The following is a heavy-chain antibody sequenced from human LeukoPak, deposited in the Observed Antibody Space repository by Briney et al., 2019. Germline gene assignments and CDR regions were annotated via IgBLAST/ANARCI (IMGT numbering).Heavy chain of an antibody. D-gene: IGHD3-22*01. CDR1: GFTFSSYW. CDR2: INSDGSST. Sequence: GGSLRLSCAASGFTFSSYWMHWVRQAPGKGLVWVSRINSDGSSTIYADSVKGRFTISRDNAKNTLYLQMNSLRAEDTAVYYCAREKNIGYYDSSGYCDYWGQGTLVTVSS. CDR3: AREKNIGYYDSSGYCDY. V-gene: IGHV3-74*01. J-gene: IGHJ4*02.